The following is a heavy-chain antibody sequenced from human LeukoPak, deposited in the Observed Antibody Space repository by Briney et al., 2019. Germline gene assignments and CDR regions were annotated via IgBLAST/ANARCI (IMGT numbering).Heavy chain of an antibody. CDR3: AREYYDILTGYYKGAFDI. CDR1: GFTFSSYA. J-gene: IGHJ3*02. D-gene: IGHD3-9*01. Sequence: PGGSLRLSCAASGFTFSSYAMHWVRQAPGKGLEWVAVISYDGSNKYYADSVKGRFTISRDNSKNTLYLQMTGLRAEDTAVYYCAREYYDILTGYYKGAFDIWGQGTMVTVSS. V-gene: IGHV3-30-3*01. CDR2: ISYDGSNK.